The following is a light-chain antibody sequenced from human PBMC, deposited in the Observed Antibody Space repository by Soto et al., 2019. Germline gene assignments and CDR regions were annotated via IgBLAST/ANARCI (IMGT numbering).Light chain of an antibody. CDR2: KAS. CDR3: QQYNSYLTWT. Sequence: DIQMTQSPSTLSSSVGYRFTITCLASQSISSWLAWYQQKPGKAPKLLIYKASSLESGVPSRFSGSGSGTEFTLTISSLQPDDFATYYCQQYNSYLTWTFGQGTKVDI. J-gene: IGKJ1*01. CDR1: QSISSW. V-gene: IGKV1-5*03.